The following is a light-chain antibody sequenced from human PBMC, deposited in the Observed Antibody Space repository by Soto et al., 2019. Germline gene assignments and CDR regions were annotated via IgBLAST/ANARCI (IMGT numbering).Light chain of an antibody. CDR2: GAS. CDR3: QQYNTWLWT. Sequence: EVVMTQSPATLSVSPGERVTLSCRASQSINAHLAWYQQKPGQAPRLIMNGASTRATGIAPRFSGSGFGTEFILTIISLQSEDFSVYYCQQYNTWLWTFRQGTKVEIQ. J-gene: IGKJ1*01. V-gene: IGKV3-15*01. CDR1: QSINAH.